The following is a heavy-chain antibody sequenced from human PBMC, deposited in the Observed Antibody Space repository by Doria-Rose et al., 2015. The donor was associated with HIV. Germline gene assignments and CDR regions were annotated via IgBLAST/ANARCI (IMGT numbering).Heavy chain of an antibody. CDR1: GVSLSSPGMG. J-gene: IGHJ4*02. D-gene: IGHD6-13*01. V-gene: IGHV2-26*01. CDR2: ILSDDER. Sequence: QVTLKESSPVLVKPTETLTLTCTVSGVSLSSPGMGVSWIRQPPGKALEWLANILSDDERSYKPSLKSRRTISRGTSNSQVVLTMTDMDPVDTATYYCARIKSSRWYHKYYFDFWGQGTLVIVSA. CDR3: ARIKSSRWYHKYYFDF.